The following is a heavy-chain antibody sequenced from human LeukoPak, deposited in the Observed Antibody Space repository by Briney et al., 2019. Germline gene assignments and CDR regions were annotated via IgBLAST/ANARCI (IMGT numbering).Heavy chain of an antibody. D-gene: IGHD1-26*01. CDR2: IYYSGST. V-gene: IGHV4-59*12. CDR3: ARDIRYSGSYEYYFDY. Sequence: SETLSLTCTVSGGSISSYYWSWIRQPPGKGLEWIGYIYYSGSTNYNPSLKSRVTISVDTSKNQFSLKLSSVTAADTAVYYCARDIRYSGSYEYYFDYWGQGTLVTVSS. J-gene: IGHJ4*02. CDR1: GGSISSYY.